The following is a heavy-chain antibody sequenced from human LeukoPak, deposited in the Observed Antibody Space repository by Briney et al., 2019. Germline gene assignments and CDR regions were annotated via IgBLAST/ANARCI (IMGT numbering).Heavy chain of an antibody. Sequence: PSETLSLTCTVSGGSISSGSYYWSWIRQPAGKGLEWIGRIYTSGSTNYNPSLKSRVTISVDTSKNQFSLKLSSVTAADTAVYYCARFVDTAMVRERQPHTFDYRGQGTLVTVSS. V-gene: IGHV4-61*02. CDR2: IYTSGST. CDR1: GGSISSGSYY. J-gene: IGHJ4*02. D-gene: IGHD5-18*01. CDR3: ARFVDTAMVRERQPHTFDY.